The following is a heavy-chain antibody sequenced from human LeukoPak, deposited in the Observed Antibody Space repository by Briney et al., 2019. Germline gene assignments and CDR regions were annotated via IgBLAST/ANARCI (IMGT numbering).Heavy chain of an antibody. Sequence: PGGSLRLSCAASGFTFSSYSMNWVRQAPGKGLEWVAVISYDGSNKYYADSVKGRFIISRDNAKNSLYLQMDSLRDEDTAVYYCAREQGGGGRGRGLWGEVGATNFDTFDIWGQGTMVTVSS. D-gene: IGHD1-26*01. CDR2: ISYDGSNK. CDR3: AREQGGGGRGRGLWGEVGATNFDTFDI. J-gene: IGHJ3*02. V-gene: IGHV3-30*03. CDR1: GFTFSSYS.